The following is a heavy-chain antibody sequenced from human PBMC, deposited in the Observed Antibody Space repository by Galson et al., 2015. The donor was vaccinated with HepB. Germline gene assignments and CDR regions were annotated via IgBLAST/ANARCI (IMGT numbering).Heavy chain of an antibody. CDR1: GFTFSSYG. Sequence: SLRLSCAASGFTFSSYGMHWVRQAPGKGLEWVAVIWYDGSNKYYADSVKGRFTISRDNSKNTLYLQMNSLRAEDTAVYYCARDVNTMWFDPWGQGTLVTVSS. CDR2: IWYDGSNK. CDR3: ARDVNTMWFDP. V-gene: IGHV3-33*01. J-gene: IGHJ5*02. D-gene: IGHD3-10*01.